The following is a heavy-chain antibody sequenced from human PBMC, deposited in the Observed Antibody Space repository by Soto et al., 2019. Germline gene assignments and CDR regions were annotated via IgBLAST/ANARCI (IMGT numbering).Heavy chain of an antibody. J-gene: IGHJ5*02. D-gene: IGHD3-16*02. Sequence: SETLSLTCIFSGGSISSDYWSWIRQPPGEGRGWIGYIYYSGSTNYNPSLKSRVTISVDTSKNQFSLKLSSVTAADTAVYYCARSFYYDYIWGSYRSSWFDPWGQGTLVTVSS. CDR3: ARSFYYDYIWGSYRSSWFDP. CDR1: GGSISSDY. V-gene: IGHV4-59*01. CDR2: IYYSGST.